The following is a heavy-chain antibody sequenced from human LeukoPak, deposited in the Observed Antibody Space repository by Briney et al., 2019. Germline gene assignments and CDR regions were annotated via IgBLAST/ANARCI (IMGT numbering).Heavy chain of an antibody. CDR3: AKDEGPSYDFWSGYYIGIDAFDI. V-gene: IGHV3-30*02. Sequence: GGTLRLSCAASGFTFSSYGMHWVRQAPGKGLEWVAFIRYDGSNKYYADSVKGRFTISRNNSKNTLYLQMNSLRAEDTAVYYCAKDEGPSYDFWSGYYIGIDAFDIWGQGTMVTVSS. J-gene: IGHJ3*02. D-gene: IGHD3-3*01. CDR1: GFTFSSYG. CDR2: IRYDGSNK.